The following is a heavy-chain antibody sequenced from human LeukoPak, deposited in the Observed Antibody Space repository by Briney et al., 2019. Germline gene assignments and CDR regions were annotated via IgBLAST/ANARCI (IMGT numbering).Heavy chain of an antibody. CDR2: ISHSGST. CDR3: ARRQYYYGSGKYGNWFDP. J-gene: IGHJ5*02. CDR1: GGSFSSYY. Sequence: PSETLSLTCGVYGGSFSSYYWSWIRQPPGRGLEWIGEISHSGSTNYNPSLKSRVTISVDTSKNQFSLKLSSVTAADTAVYYCARRQYYYGSGKYGNWFDPWGQGTLVTVSS. D-gene: IGHD3-10*01. V-gene: IGHV4-34*01.